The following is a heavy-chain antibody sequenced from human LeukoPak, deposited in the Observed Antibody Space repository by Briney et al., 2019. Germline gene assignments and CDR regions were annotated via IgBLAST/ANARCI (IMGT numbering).Heavy chain of an antibody. J-gene: IGHJ4*02. Sequence: ASVKVSCKASGYTFTNNYLHWVRQAPGQGLEWMGMIYPRDGSTSYAQNFQGRVTVTRDTSTTTVHMELRGLRSEDTAVYYCARDQEGFDYWGQGTVVAVSS. CDR2: IYPRDGST. CDR3: ARDQEGFDY. V-gene: IGHV1-46*01. CDR1: GYTFTNNY.